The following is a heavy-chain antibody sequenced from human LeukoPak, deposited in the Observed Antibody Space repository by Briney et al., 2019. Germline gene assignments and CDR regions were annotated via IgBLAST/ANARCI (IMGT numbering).Heavy chain of an antibody. J-gene: IGHJ4*02. Sequence: ASVKVSCKASGYTFTNNYLHWVRQAPGQGLEWMGMIYPRDGSTSYAQNFQGRVTVTRDTSTTTVHMELRGLRSEDTAVYYCARDQEGFDYWGQGTVVAVSS. CDR2: IYPRDGST. CDR3: ARDQEGFDY. V-gene: IGHV1-46*01. CDR1: GYTFTNNY.